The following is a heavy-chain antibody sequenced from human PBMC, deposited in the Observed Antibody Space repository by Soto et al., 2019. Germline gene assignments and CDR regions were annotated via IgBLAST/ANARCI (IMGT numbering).Heavy chain of an antibody. Sequence: SETLSLTCTVSGGSISSSSYYWGWIRQPPGKGLEWIGGIYYSGSTYYNPSLKSRVTISVDTSKNQFSLKLSSVTAADTAVYYCAREKLYYYASSGYLHPGGYYYGMDVWGQGTTVTVS. CDR3: AREKLYYYASSGYLHPGGYYYGMDV. J-gene: IGHJ6*02. CDR1: GGSISSSSYY. D-gene: IGHD3-22*01. V-gene: IGHV4-39*02. CDR2: IYYSGST.